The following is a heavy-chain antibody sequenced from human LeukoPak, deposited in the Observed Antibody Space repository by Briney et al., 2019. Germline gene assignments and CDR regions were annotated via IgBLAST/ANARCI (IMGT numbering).Heavy chain of an antibody. V-gene: IGHV3-21*01. CDR1: GFIFSDYG. D-gene: IGHD2-21*02. J-gene: IGHJ4*02. Sequence: GGSLRLSCAASGFIFSDYGVNWVRQAPGKGLEWVSSISGSGRSIFYADSVRGRFTISRDNAKNSLYLQMNSLRAEDTAVYYCARDYFYCGGDCFVDYWGQGTLVTVSS. CDR2: ISGSGRSI. CDR3: ARDYFYCGGDCFVDY.